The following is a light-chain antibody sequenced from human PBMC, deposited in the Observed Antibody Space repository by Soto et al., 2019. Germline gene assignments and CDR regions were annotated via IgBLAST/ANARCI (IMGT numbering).Light chain of an antibody. V-gene: IGKV3-20*01. CDR3: QQYGSSPLT. Sequence: EIVMTQSPGTLSLSPGERATLSCRASQSVSSNFLAWYQQRPGQAPRLLMDGASSRAAGIPDRFSGSGSGTDFTLTISRLEPEDSAVYYCQQYGSSPLTFGGGTKVQIK. CDR1: QSVSSNF. CDR2: GAS. J-gene: IGKJ4*01.